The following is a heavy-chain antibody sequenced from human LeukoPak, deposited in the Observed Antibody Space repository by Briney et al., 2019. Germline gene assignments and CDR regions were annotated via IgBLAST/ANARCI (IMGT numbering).Heavy chain of an antibody. CDR1: GGSFTDYY. J-gene: IGHJ5*02. V-gene: IGHV4-39*07. Sequence: PSETLSLTCTGSGGSFTDYYLGWIRQPPGKGLDWIGSIYYRGNTFYNPSLRNRGSISIDTSKGRFSLNLKSVTAAETAVYFCPRHREHGTQASWGQGTLVTVSS. CDR2: IYYRGNT. D-gene: IGHD1-26*01. CDR3: PRHREHGTQAS.